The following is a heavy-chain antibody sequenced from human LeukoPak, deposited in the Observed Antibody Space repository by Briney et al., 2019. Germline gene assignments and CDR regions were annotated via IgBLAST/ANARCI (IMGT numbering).Heavy chain of an antibody. D-gene: IGHD3-3*01. Sequence: SETLSLTSVVYGGSFSSYYWSWIRQPPGKRLEWIGEINYSGSTDYNPSLKSRVTISVDTSKNQFSLRLSSVTAADTAVYYCARGDNVLRFLEVDAFDIWGQGTMVTVCS. CDR2: INYSGST. V-gene: IGHV4-34*01. J-gene: IGHJ3*02. CDR3: ARGDNVLRFLEVDAFDI. CDR1: GGSFSSYY.